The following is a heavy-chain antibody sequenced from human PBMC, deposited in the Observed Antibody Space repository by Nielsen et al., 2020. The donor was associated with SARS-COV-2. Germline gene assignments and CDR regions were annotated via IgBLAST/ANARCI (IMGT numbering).Heavy chain of an antibody. D-gene: IGHD3-10*01. CDR3: ARGSQKFDY. Sequence: GSLKLSCAASGITFSTSAMSWVRQAPGKGLEWVSAISTSGGSTYYADSVKGRFTISRDNSKNTLYLQMNNLGAEDTAVYYCARGSQKFDYWGQGTLVTVSS. CDR1: GITFSTSA. V-gene: IGHV3-23*01. J-gene: IGHJ4*02. CDR2: ISTSGGST.